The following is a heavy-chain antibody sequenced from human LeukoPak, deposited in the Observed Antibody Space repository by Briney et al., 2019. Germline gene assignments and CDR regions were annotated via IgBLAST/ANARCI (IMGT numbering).Heavy chain of an antibody. J-gene: IGHJ4*02. CDR1: GGSFSGYY. V-gene: IGHV4-34*01. CDR2: INHSGST. Sequence: TSETLSLTCAAYGGSFSGYYWSWIRQPPGKGLEWIGEINHSGSTNYNPSLKSRVTISVDTSKNQFSLKLSSVTAADTAVYYCAGSGYSGYDLNYWGQGTLVTVSS. CDR3: AGSGYSGYDLNY. D-gene: IGHD5-12*01.